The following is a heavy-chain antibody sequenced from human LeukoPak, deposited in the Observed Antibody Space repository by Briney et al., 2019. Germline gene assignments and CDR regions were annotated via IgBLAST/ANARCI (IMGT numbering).Heavy chain of an antibody. J-gene: IGHJ3*02. CDR2: IYPGDSDT. CDR1: GYIFTSYW. D-gene: IGHD1-26*01. V-gene: IGHV5-51*01. CDR3: ATHGASVDLDI. Sequence: GESLQISCKGSGYIFTSYWIGWVRQLPGKDLEWMGIIYPGDSDTRYSPSFQGQVTISADKSISTAYLQWSSLKASDTAMYYCATHGASVDLDIWGQGTMVTVSS.